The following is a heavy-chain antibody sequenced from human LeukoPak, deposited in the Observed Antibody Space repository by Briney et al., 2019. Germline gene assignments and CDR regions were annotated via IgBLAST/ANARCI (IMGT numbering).Heavy chain of an antibody. Sequence: PSETLSLTCTVSGGSISSSSYYWGWIRQPPGKGLEWIGSIYYSGSTYYNPSLKSRVTISVDTSKNQFSLKLSSVTAADTAVYYCARDKSAFGGYLHWGQGTLVTVSS. J-gene: IGHJ4*02. CDR3: ARDKSAFGGYLH. CDR2: IYYSGST. V-gene: IGHV4-39*07. D-gene: IGHD3-22*01. CDR1: GGSISSSSYY.